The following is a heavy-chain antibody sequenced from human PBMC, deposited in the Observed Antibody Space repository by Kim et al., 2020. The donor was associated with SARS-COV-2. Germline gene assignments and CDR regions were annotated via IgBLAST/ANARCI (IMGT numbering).Heavy chain of an antibody. D-gene: IGHD6-6*01. CDR1: GFTFSTFA. Sequence: GGSLRLSCAGSGFTFSTFAMNWVRQAPGRGLEWVSGISGGGDNTDYADSVRGRFTISRDNSKNTVYLLMNSLRAEDTAVYYCVAPPRIPTHPPWDYSGQG. CDR3: VAPPRIPTHPPWDY. V-gene: IGHV3-23*01. J-gene: IGHJ4*02. CDR2: ISGGGDNT.